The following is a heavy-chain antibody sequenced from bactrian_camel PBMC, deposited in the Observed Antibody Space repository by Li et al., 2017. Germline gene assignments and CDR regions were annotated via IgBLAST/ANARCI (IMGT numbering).Heavy chain of an antibody. Sequence: VESGGGLVQPGGSLRLSCAASGFTFSNYWMHWVRQAPGKGREWVASIDSGGSTTYYADSVKGRFTISRDSAKNTVYLQMNTLKPEDTAVYYCVRGRADGTVWEFGYWGQGTQVTVS. CDR1: GFTFSNYW. D-gene: IGHD5*01. CDR3: VRGRADGTVWEFGY. J-gene: IGHJ6*01. V-gene: IGHV3S25*01. CDR2: IDSGGSTT.